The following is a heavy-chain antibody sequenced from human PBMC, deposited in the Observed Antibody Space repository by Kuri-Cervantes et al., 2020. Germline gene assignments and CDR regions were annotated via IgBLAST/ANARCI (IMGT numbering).Heavy chain of an antibody. D-gene: IGHD3-3*01. CDR1: GYTFTSYG. J-gene: IGHJ4*02. Sequence: ASVKVSCKASGYTFTSYGISRVRQAPGQGLEWMGWISAYNGNTNYAQKLQGRVTMTTDTSTSTAYMELRSLRSDDTAVYYCARGETILGVGKYAFAYWGQGTLVTVSS. CDR3: ARGETILGVGKYAFAY. V-gene: IGHV1-18*01. CDR2: ISAYNGNT.